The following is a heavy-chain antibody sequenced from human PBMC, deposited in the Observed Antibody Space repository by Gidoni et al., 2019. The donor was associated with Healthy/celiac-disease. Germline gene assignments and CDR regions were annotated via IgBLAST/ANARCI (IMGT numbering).Heavy chain of an antibody. CDR1: GGSIRRGGYY. D-gene: IGHD5-12*01. V-gene: IGHV4-31*03. CDR2: IYYSGST. Sequence: QVQLQESGPGLVKPSQTLSLTCTVSGGSIRRGGYYWSWIRQHPGKGLEWIGYIYYSGSTYYNPSLKSRVTISVDTSKNQFSLKLSSVTAADTAVYYCARGGFGGYDRYYFDYWGQGTLVTVSS. J-gene: IGHJ4*02. CDR3: ARGGFGGYDRYYFDY.